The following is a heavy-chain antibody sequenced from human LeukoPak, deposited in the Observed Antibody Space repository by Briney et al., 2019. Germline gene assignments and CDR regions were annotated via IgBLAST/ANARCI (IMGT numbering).Heavy chain of an antibody. V-gene: IGHV3-7*01. CDR1: GFTLSHYW. D-gene: IGHD1-26*01. J-gene: IGHJ2*01. Sequence: EGSLRLSCTASGFTLSHYWVTWVRQAPGKGLEWVAKIEKDGSATYYVDSMKGRFTVSRDNAANSLYLQMSNLGVEDTAVYSCARAGVTNLLGETYWYFDLWGRGTLVTVSS. CDR2: IEKDGSAT. CDR3: ARAGVTNLLGETYWYFDL.